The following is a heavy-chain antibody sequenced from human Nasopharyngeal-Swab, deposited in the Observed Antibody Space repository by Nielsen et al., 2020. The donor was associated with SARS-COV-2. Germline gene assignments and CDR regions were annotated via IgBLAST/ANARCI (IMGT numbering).Heavy chain of an antibody. J-gene: IGHJ6*02. CDR1: GYTFTSYA. Sequence: ASVKVSCKASGYTFTSYAMNWVRQAPGQGLEWMGWISAYNGNTNYAQKLQGRVTMTTDTSTSTAYMELRSLRSDDTAVYYCAREGRSSSWYDYYYYGMDVWGQGTTVTVSS. V-gene: IGHV1-18*01. CDR2: ISAYNGNT. D-gene: IGHD6-13*01. CDR3: AREGRSSSWYDYYYYGMDV.